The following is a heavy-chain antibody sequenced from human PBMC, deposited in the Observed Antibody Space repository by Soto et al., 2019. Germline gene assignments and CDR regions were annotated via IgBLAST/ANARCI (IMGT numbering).Heavy chain of an antibody. J-gene: IGHJ6*02. CDR2: INHSGST. D-gene: IGHD2-15*01. CDR3: ARARDIVVVVAATHYGMDV. CDR1: GGSFSGYY. Sequence: PSETLSLTCAVYGGSFSGYYWSWIRQPPGKGLEWIGEINHSGSTNYNPSLKSRVTISVDTSKNQFSLKLSSVTAADTAVYYCARARDIVVVVAATHYGMDVWGQGTTVTVSS. V-gene: IGHV4-34*01.